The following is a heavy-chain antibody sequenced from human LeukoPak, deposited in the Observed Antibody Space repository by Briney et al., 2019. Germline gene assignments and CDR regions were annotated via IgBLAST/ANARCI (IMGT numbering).Heavy chain of an antibody. CDR2: INHSGSA. V-gene: IGHV4-30-2*01. J-gene: IGHJ4*02. CDR3: ARGGSSSWYDY. D-gene: IGHD6-13*01. CDR1: GGSISSGGYY. Sequence: PSQTLSLTCTVSGGSISSGGYYWTWIRQPPGKGLEWIGEINHSGSANYNPSLMSRVTISLDTSKNHFSLNLSSVTAADTAVYYCARGGSSSWYDYWGQGTLVTVSS.